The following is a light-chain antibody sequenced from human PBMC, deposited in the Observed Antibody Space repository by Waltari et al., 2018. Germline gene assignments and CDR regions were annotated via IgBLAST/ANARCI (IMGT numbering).Light chain of an antibody. V-gene: IGLV1-40*01. CDR1: SSNLGAGYG. CDR3: QSHDSSLRWV. Sequence: QSALTQPPSVSGAPGQRVPIPCTGSSSNLGAGYGVHWFQQIPGTAPKVLISGDNIRPSGVPDRFSASKSGTSASLAITGVQPEDEAVYFCQSHDSSLRWVFGGGTKLTVL. J-gene: IGLJ2*01. CDR2: GDN.